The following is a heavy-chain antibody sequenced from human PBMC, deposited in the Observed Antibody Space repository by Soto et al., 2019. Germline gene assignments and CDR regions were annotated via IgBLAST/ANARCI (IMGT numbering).Heavy chain of an antibody. V-gene: IGHV3-23*01. CDR1: GFTFSNYA. CDR3: ATYSGNYERYGVYYGMDV. Sequence: PGGSLRLSCAASGFTFSNYAISWVRQAPGKGLEWVSSISGSGGSTYYADSVKGRFTISRDNSKNTLYLQMNSLRAEDTAVYYCATYSGNYERYGVYYGMDVWAKGPRSPSP. CDR2: ISGSGGST. D-gene: IGHD1-26*01. J-gene: IGHJ6*02.